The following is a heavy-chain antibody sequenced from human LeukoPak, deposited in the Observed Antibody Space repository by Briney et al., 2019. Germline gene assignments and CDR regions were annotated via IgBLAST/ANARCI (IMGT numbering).Heavy chain of an antibody. CDR2: IYYSGST. J-gene: IGHJ4*02. V-gene: IGHV4-59*01. Sequence: SETLSLTCTVSGGSFSTYYWNWIRQPPGKGLEWIGYIYYSGSTNYNPSFKSRLTISVDTSNNQFSLKLSSVTAADTAVYYCASTSGYCSGGNCYSAFDYWGQGTLVTVSS. D-gene: IGHD2-15*01. CDR1: GGSFSTYY. CDR3: ASTSGYCSGGNCYSAFDY.